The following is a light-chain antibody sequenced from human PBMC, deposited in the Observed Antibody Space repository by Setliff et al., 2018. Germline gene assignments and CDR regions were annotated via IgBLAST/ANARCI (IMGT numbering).Light chain of an antibody. Sequence: SALAQPASVSGSPGQSITISCAGTSSDVGAYSHVSWYQQYPGKAPKLMISEVSNRPSGVSYRFSGSKSGNTASLTISGLQAEDEADYYCCSYVGASKFAFGAGTKVTVL. CDR1: SSDVGAYSH. J-gene: IGLJ1*01. V-gene: IGLV2-14*01. CDR3: CSYVGASKFA. CDR2: EVS.